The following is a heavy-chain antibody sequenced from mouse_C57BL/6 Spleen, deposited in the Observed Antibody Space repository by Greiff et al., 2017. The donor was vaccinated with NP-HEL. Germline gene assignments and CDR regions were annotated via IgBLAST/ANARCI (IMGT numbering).Heavy chain of an antibody. D-gene: IGHD2-3*01. J-gene: IGHJ4*01. CDR3: TVDGYTGDAMDY. CDR1: GFTFSNYW. V-gene: IGHV6-3*01. Sequence: EVKLVESGGGLVQPGGSMKLSCVASGFTFSNYWMNWVRQSPEKGLEWVAQIRLKSDNYATHYAESVKGRFTISRDDSKSSVYLQMNNLRAEDTGIYYCTVDGYTGDAMDYWGQGTSVTVSS. CDR2: IRLKSDNYAT.